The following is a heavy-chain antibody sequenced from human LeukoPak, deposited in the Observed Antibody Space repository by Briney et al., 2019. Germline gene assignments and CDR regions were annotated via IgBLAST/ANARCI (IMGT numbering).Heavy chain of an antibody. J-gene: IGHJ4*02. CDR2: MNPNSGNT. V-gene: IGHV1-8*03. Sequence: ASVKVSCKASGYTFTSYDINWVRQATGQGLEWMGWMNPNSGNTGYAQKFQGRVTITRNTSISTVYMELSSLRSEDTAAYYCARDPAEYYYDSSGLYYFDYWGQGTLVTVSS. CDR1: GYTFTSYD. CDR3: ARDPAEYYYDSSGLYYFDY. D-gene: IGHD3-22*01.